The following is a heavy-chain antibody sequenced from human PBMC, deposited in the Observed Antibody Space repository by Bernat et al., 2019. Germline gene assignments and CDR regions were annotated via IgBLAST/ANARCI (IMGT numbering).Heavy chain of an antibody. D-gene: IGHD3-22*01. CDR2: IKKDGSEK. CDR3: VSYYGASPDVWFED. V-gene: IGHV3-7*01. CDR1: GFTFSTYW. J-gene: IGHJ4*02. Sequence: EVQLVESGGGLVQPGGSLRLSCAASGFTFSTYWMSWVRQAPGKGLEWVANIKKDGSEKYYVDSVKGRFTISRDNAKNSLYLQMNALRADDTAVYYCVSYYGASPDVWFEDWGQGTLVTVSS.